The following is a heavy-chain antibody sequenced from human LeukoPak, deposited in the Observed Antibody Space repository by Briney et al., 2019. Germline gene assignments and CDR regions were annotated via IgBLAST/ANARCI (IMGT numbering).Heavy chain of an antibody. CDR3: AKDQRIAAAGTFDY. J-gene: IGHJ4*02. CDR1: GFTFDDYA. Sequence: GRSLRLSCAASGFTFDDYARHWVRQAPGKGLEWVSGISWNSGSIGYADSVKGRFTISRDNAKNSLYLQMNSLRAEDTALYYCAKDQRIAAAGTFDYWGQGTLVTVSS. CDR2: ISWNSGSI. D-gene: IGHD6-13*01. V-gene: IGHV3-9*01.